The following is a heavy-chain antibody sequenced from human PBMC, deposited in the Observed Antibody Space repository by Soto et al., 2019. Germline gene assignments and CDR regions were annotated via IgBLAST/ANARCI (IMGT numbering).Heavy chain of an antibody. CDR3: ARPDDYGGNSDDAFDV. CDR2: IYFSGLT. V-gene: IGHV4-39*01. D-gene: IGHD4-17*01. J-gene: IGHJ3*01. Sequence: PSETLSLTCTVYGLPISTTNHYWAWIRQPPGKGLEWIGNIYFSGLTYYNPSLKGRLAISVDTSKNQFSLKLTSVTAADTGVYFCARPDDYGGNSDDAFDVWGQGTMVTVSS. CDR1: GLPISTTNHY.